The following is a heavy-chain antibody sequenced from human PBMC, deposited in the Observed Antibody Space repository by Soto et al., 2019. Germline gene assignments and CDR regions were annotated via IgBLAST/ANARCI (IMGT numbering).Heavy chain of an antibody. J-gene: IGHJ4*02. D-gene: IGHD2-2*01. CDR2: IWSDGSNE. V-gene: IGHV3-33*01. Sequence: GGSLRLSCAASGFTFSSHGMHWVRQAPGKGLEWVAVIWSDGSNEYYADSVKGRFTISRDNSKNTLYMQMSSLKVEDTAVYYRATDYSSTGYGLVYWGQGALVTVSS. CDR3: ATDYSSTGYGLVY. CDR1: GFTFSSHG.